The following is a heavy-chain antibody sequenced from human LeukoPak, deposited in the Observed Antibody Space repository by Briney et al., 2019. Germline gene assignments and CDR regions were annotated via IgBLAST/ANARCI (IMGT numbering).Heavy chain of an antibody. J-gene: IGHJ4*02. CDR2: ISSSGSTI. V-gene: IGHV3-48*03. CDR1: GFTFSSYE. CDR3: ARVQYCSGGSCYSGFDY. D-gene: IGHD2-15*01. Sequence: GGSLRLSCAASGFTFSSYEMNWVRQAPGKGLEWVSYISSSGSTIYYADSVKGRFTISRDNAKNSLYLQMNSLRAEDTAVYYCARVQYCSGGSCYSGFDYWGQGTLVTVSS.